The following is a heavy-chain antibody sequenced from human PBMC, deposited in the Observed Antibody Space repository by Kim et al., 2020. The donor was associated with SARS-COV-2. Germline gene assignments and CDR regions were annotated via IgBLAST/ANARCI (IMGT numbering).Heavy chain of an antibody. CDR1: GDSMSGYY. Sequence: ETLSLTCTVSGDSMSGYYWSWIRQSPGNALEWFGYIYSTGTTYYNPSLRGRVTMSIATSKNQFSLTLNSVTAADTAVYYCARAPRERWFDPWDQGTLV. CDR3: ARAPRERWFDP. V-gene: IGHV4-4*09. D-gene: IGHD1-26*01. CDR2: IYSTGTT. J-gene: IGHJ5*02.